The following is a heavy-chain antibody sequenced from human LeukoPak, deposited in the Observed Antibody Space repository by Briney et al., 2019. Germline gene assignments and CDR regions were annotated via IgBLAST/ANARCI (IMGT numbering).Heavy chain of an antibody. CDR1: GGSFSNYY. CDR3: ARAPVRVAAVGKYFDY. V-gene: IGHV4-34*01. D-gene: IGHD6-13*01. CDR2: IDHSGST. J-gene: IGHJ4*02. Sequence: SSETPSLTCAVYGGSFSNYYWSWIRQPPGKGLEWIGEIDHSGSTNYNPSLKSRLTISVDTSKKQFSLKLSSVTAADTAVYYCARAPVRVAAVGKYFDYWGQGTLVTVSS.